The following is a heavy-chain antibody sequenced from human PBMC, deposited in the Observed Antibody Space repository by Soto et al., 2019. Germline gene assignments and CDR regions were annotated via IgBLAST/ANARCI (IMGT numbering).Heavy chain of an antibody. CDR3: ARDLDTAMSRGAFDI. Sequence: PSETLSLTCTVSGGSISSGDFYWSWIRQPPGKGLEWMGYIYHSGSTYYNPSLKSRVTILLDTSRNQFSLRLSSVTAADTAVYYCARDLDTAMSRGAFDIWGQGTMVTVSS. J-gene: IGHJ3*02. D-gene: IGHD5-18*01. V-gene: IGHV4-30-4*01. CDR2: IYHSGST. CDR1: GGSISSGDFY.